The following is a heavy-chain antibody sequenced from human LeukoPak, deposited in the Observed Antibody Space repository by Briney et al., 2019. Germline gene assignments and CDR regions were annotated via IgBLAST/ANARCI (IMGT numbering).Heavy chain of an antibody. V-gene: IGHV3-7*05. CDR3: AILYDSSGYYAFDI. J-gene: IGHJ3*02. D-gene: IGHD3-22*01. CDR2: IKPDGSEK. CDR1: GFTFSGHW. Sequence: PGGSLRLSCAASGFTFSGHWGSWVRQAPGKGLEWVAHIKPDGSEKDYVDFVKGRFTISRDNSKNTLYLQMNSLRAEDTAVYYCAILYDSSGYYAFDIWGQGTMVTVSS.